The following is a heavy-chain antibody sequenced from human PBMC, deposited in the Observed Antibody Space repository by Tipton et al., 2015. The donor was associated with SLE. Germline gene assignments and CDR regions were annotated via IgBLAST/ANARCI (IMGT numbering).Heavy chain of an antibody. CDR3: AREEGSGSLYY. CDR2: IHTNSGAK. V-gene: IGHV1-2*06. CDR1: GYTFTGYY. Sequence: QSGPEVKKPGAPVKVSCKASGYTFTGYYIHWVRQAPGQGLEWMGRIHTNSGAKNYAQKLLGRVTMTRDTSISTAYMDLGRLRSDDTAVYYCAREEGSGSLYYWGQGTPVTVSS. D-gene: IGHD6-13*01. J-gene: IGHJ4*02.